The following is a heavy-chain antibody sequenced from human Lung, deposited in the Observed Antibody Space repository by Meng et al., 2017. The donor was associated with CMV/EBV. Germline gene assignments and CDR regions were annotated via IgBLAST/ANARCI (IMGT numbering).Heavy chain of an antibody. Sequence: SGVGEGWNRQRTGKALEWLALSYWNEDKRYSPFLKSRLTINKDTSKNQVVLTMTNMDLMDTATYYCAHRDSITGTSGSLGEYYFDYWGQGTLVTVSS. CDR3: AHRDSITGTSGSLGEYYFDY. CDR1: SGVG. CDR2: SYWNEDK. D-gene: IGHD1-7*01. J-gene: IGHJ4*02. V-gene: IGHV2-5*01.